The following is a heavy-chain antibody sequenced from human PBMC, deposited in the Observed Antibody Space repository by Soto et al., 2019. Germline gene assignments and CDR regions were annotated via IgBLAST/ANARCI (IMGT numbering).Heavy chain of an antibody. J-gene: IGHJ4*02. CDR2: ISYSGNT. CDR3: ACLRGKRGSPIDS. D-gene: IGHD2-15*01. Sequence: QVPLQESGPRLVKPSETLSLTCIISGDSTSNYYWSWIRQSPGKGLEWIGYISYSGNTNYNPSLKSRVTISVDTSKDQLSLKVTSVTAADTAMYYCACLRGKRGSPIDSWGQGTQVTVSS. V-gene: IGHV4-59*01. CDR1: GDSTSNYY.